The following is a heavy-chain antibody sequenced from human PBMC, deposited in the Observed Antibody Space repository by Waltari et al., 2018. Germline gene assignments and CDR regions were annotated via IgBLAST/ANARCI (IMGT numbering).Heavy chain of an antibody. D-gene: IGHD3-10*01. CDR1: GYTFTSYD. CDR2: MNPNSGNT. J-gene: IGHJ4*02. CDR3: ALDWGSGSYSLFDY. V-gene: IGHV1-8*03. Sequence: QVQLVQSGAEVKKPGASVKVSCKASGYTFTSYDINWVRQATGQGLEWMGWMNPNSGNTGYAQNFQGRVTITRNTSISTAYMELSSLRSEDTAVYYCALDWGSGSYSLFDYWGQGTLVTVSS.